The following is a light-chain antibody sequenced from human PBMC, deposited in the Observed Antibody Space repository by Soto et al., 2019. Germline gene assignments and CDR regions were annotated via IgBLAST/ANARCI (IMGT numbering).Light chain of an antibody. CDR3: QQRSNSPPWA. V-gene: IGKV3-11*01. Sequence: EIVLTQSPATLSLSPGERATLSCRASQSISSYLAWYQQKPGQAPRLLIYGASNRATGIPARFSGSGSGTDFTLTISSLEPEDFAVYYCQQRSNSPPWAFGQGTKVEI. J-gene: IGKJ1*01. CDR1: QSISSY. CDR2: GAS.